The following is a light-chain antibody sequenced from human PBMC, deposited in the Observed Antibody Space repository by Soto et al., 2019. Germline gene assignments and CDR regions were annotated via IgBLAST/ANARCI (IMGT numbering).Light chain of an antibody. Sequence: SYELTQPPSVSVAPGKTARITCGGNNMGSKSVHWYQQKPGQAPVLVIYYDSNRPSGIPERFSVSNSGNTATLTISRVEAGDEADYYCQVWDSSSDHRDVVFGGGTQLTVL. CDR1: NMGSKS. V-gene: IGLV3-21*04. J-gene: IGLJ2*01. CDR3: QVWDSSSDHRDVV. CDR2: YDS.